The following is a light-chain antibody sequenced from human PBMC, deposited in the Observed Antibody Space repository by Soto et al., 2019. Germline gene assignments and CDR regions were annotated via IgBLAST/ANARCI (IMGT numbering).Light chain of an antibody. CDR1: SSDVGGYDY. Sequence: QSALTQPASVSGSPGQSITVSCTGSSSDVGGYDYISWYQQHPGKAPRLIIYGVSDRPSGVSSRFAGSKSGNTASLPISGLQPEDEAHYYCTSYKRGPLYVFGTGTELTVL. CDR2: GVS. J-gene: IGLJ1*01. V-gene: IGLV2-14*03. CDR3: TSYKRGPLYV.